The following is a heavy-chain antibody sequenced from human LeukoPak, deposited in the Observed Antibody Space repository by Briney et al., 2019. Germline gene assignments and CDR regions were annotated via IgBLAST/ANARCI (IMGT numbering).Heavy chain of an antibody. CDR2: IIPIFGTA. V-gene: IGHV1-69*01. D-gene: IGHD2-15*01. J-gene: IGHJ6*04. CDR3: ARLLEEAYHYGMDV. Sequence: SVKVSCKASGGTFSSYAISWVRQAPGQGLEWMGGIIPIFGTANYAQKFQGRVTITADESTGTAYMELSSLRSEDTAVYYCARLLEEAYHYGMDVWGKGTTVTVSS. CDR1: GGTFSSYA.